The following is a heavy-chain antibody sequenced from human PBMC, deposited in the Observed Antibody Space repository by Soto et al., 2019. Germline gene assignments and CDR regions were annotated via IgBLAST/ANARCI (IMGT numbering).Heavy chain of an antibody. V-gene: IGHV1-3*01. CDR3: ARELQGLYYFDY. CDR2: INGGNGNT. CDR1: EYTFTSYT. D-gene: IGHD4-4*01. Sequence: QVQVLQSGAEVKKPGASVKVSCKASEYTFTSYTMLWVRQAPGQRLEWMGWINGGNGNTKYSQKFQGRVTITRDTSASTAYMELSSLRSDDTAVYYCARELQGLYYFDYWGQGTLVTVSS. J-gene: IGHJ4*02.